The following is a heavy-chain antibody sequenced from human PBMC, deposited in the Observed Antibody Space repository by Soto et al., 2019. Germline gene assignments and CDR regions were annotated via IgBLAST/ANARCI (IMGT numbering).Heavy chain of an antibody. Sequence: QVQLQESGPGLVKPSETLSLTCSVSGGSISNHYWSWIRQPPGKGLEWIGYIYYNGNTNYNPSLKSRVPMSVDPSRNQNPLKLTTVNAADTGVHYCTRANWYSEYWGQGTLVTVSS. CDR3: TRANWYSEY. CDR2: IYYNGNT. V-gene: IGHV4-59*11. D-gene: IGHD7-27*01. CDR1: GGSISNHY. J-gene: IGHJ4*02.